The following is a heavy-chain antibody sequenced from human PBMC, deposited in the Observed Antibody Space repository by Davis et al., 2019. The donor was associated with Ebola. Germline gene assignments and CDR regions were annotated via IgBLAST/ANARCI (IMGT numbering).Heavy chain of an antibody. V-gene: IGHV4-34*01. CDR1: GASSSGYY. Sequence: PSETLSPTCALYGASSSGYYWSWIRQPPGKGLEWIGEINHSGSTNYNPSPKSRVTISVDTSKNQFSLKLSSVTAADTAVYYCARDLWGSGWSWFDPWGQGTLVTVSS. CDR3: ARDLWGSGWSWFDP. D-gene: IGHD6-19*01. CDR2: INHSGST. J-gene: IGHJ5*02.